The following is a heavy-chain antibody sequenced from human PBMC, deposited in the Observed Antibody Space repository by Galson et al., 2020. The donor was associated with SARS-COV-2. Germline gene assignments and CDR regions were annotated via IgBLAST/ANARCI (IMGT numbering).Heavy chain of an antibody. Sequence: GESLKISCAASGFTFSSYAMHWVRQAPGTGLEWVAVISYDGSNKYYADSVKGRFTISRDNSKNTLYLQMNSLRAEDTTVYYCARELAAAGTDYWGQGTLVTVSS. J-gene: IGHJ4*02. V-gene: IGHV3-30*04. CDR3: ARELAAAGTDY. CDR2: ISYDGSNK. D-gene: IGHD6-13*01. CDR1: GFTFSSYA.